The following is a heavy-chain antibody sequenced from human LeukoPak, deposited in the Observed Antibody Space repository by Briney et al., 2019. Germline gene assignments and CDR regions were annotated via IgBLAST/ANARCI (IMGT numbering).Heavy chain of an antibody. CDR2: ISSSSSTI. CDR1: GFTFSSYS. D-gene: IGHD6-19*01. V-gene: IGHV3-48*01. Sequence: GGSLRLSCAASGFTFSSYSMNWVRQAPGKGLEWVSYISSSSSTIYYADPVKGRFTISRDNAKNSLYLQMNSLRAEDTAVYYCARALRIAVVALKNYFDYWGQGTLVTVSS. CDR3: ARALRIAVVALKNYFDY. J-gene: IGHJ4*02.